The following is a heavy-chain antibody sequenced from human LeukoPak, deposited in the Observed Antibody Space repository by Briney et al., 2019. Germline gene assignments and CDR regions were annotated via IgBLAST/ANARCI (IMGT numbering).Heavy chain of an antibody. CDR3: ARGSYSDS. CDR1: GYTFTSYD. J-gene: IGHJ4*02. CDR2: ISTYNGYT. Sequence: ASVKVSCKASGYTFTSYDINWVRQATGQGLEWMGWISTYNGYTNLAQKLQDRVTMTTDTSTSTAYMELRSLRSDDTAVYYCARGSYSDSWGQGTLVTVST. V-gene: IGHV1-18*01.